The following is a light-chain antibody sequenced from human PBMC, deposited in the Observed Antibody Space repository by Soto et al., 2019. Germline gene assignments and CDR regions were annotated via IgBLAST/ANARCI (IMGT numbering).Light chain of an antibody. CDR3: AAWDDSLNGWV. J-gene: IGLJ3*02. V-gene: IGLV1-44*01. Sequence: QSVLTQPPSASGTPGQRVTISCSGSSSNIGINTVNWYQQVPGTAPKLLIYSSYQRPSGVPARFSGSKSDTSASLAISGLQSEDEADYSCAAWDDSLNGWVFGGGTKLTVL. CDR2: SSY. CDR1: SSNIGINT.